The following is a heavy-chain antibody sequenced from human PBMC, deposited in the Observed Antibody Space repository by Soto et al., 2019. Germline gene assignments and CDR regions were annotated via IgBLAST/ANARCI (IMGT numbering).Heavy chain of an antibody. V-gene: IGHV4-30-2*03. CDR1: GGSISSGGYS. Sequence: SETLSLTCAVSGGSISSGGYSWSWIRQPPGKGLEWIGYIYHSGSTYYNPSLKSRVTISVDTSKNQFSLKLSSVTAADTAVYYCARQRYDFWSDYYIRWFDPWGQGTLVTVSS. CDR2: IYHSGST. CDR3: ARQRYDFWSDYYIRWFDP. J-gene: IGHJ5*02. D-gene: IGHD3-3*01.